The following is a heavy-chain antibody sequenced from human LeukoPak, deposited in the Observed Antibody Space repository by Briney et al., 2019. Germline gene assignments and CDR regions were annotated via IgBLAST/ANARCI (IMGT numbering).Heavy chain of an antibody. CDR2: INHSGST. Sequence: KPSETLTLTCAVYGGSFSGYYWSWIRQPPGKGLEWIGEINHSGSTKYNPSLKSRVTISVNTSKNHSSLKLSSVTAADRAVYYCARAFGGKRRVGELSLSGYYYGMDVWGQGTTVTVSS. CDR3: ARAFGGKRRVGELSLSGYYYGMDV. CDR1: GGSFSGYY. V-gene: IGHV4-34*01. D-gene: IGHD3-16*02. J-gene: IGHJ6*02.